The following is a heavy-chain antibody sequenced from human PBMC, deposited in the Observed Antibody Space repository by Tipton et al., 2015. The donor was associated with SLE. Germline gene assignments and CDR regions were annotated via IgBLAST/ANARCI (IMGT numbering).Heavy chain of an antibody. CDR1: GGSIRSSTYY. D-gene: IGHD3-22*01. J-gene: IGHJ4*02. Sequence: TLSLTCAVSGGSIRSSTYYWGWIRQPPGKGLEWVGSIYYRGSTSYNPSLKRRVTIPVDTPKNKFSLKLSSVTAADTAVYSCARLGYYDSNAAYWGQGTLVTVSS. CDR2: IYYRGST. V-gene: IGHV4-39*07. CDR3: ARLGYYDSNAAY.